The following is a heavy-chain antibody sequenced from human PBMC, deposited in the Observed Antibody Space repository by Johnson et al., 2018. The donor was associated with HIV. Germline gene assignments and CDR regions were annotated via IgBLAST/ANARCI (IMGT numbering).Heavy chain of an antibody. Sequence: QVQLVESGGGVVQPGRPLRLSCAASGFTFSSYGIHWVRQAPGKGLEWVAVIWYDGSNKYYANSVKGRFAISRDNAKSTLYLLMNYLTPEDTAMYYCAVGIQVWCASEGDAVDSWGQGTMVTVSS. CDR3: AVGIQVWCASEGDAVDS. J-gene: IGHJ3*02. V-gene: IGHV3-33*03. CDR2: IWYDGSNK. CDR1: GFTFSSYG. D-gene: IGHD5-18*01.